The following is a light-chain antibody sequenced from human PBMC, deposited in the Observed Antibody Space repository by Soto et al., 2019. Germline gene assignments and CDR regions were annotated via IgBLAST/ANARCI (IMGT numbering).Light chain of an antibody. J-gene: IGLJ1*01. V-gene: IGLV2-8*01. Sequence: QSVLTQPPSASGSPGQSVTISCTGTSSDVGGYNYVSWYQQHPGKAPKLMIYEVSKRPSGVPDRFSGSKSGNTASLTVSGLQAEDEADYYCSSYAGSNNPLYVFGTGTKV. CDR2: EVS. CDR3: SSYAGSNNPLYV. CDR1: SSDVGGYNY.